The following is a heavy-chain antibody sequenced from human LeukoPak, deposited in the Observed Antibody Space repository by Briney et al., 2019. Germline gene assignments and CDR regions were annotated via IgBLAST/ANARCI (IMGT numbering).Heavy chain of an antibody. Sequence: ASVKVSCKDSGYTFTSYGISWVRQAPGQGLEWMGWISAYNGNTNYAQKLQGRVTMTTDTSTSTAYMELRSLRSDDTAVYYCARALGNPGYYYGMDVWGQGTTVTVSS. V-gene: IGHV1-18*01. CDR3: ARALGNPGYYYGMDV. CDR2: ISAYNGNT. J-gene: IGHJ6*02. CDR1: GYTFTSYG.